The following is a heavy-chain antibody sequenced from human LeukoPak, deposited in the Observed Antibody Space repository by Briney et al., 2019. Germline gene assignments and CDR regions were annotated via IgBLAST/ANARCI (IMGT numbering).Heavy chain of an antibody. V-gene: IGHV3-21*06. CDR2: ISSSSSSI. J-gene: IGHJ4*02. CDR1: GFTSSSYS. Sequence: PGGSLRLSCAVSGFTSSSYSMNWVRQAPGKGLEWVSSISSSSSSIYYADSVKGRFSISRDNAKNSLYLQMNSLRAEDTAVYYCARDLLEAPSFLEWLPQYYFDYWGQGTLVTVSS. CDR3: ARDLLEAPSFLEWLPQYYFDY. D-gene: IGHD3-3*01.